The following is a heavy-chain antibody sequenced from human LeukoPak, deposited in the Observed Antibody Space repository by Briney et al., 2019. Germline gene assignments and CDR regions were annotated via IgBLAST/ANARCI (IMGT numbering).Heavy chain of an antibody. V-gene: IGHV4-30-4*01. CDR2: IFYSGST. CDR1: NGSISSGDYY. Sequence: PSQTLSLTCTVSNGSISSGDYYWNWIRQPPGKGLEWIGYIFYSGSTYYNPSLRSRVTISVDTSKNQFSLKVRSVTAADTAVYYCATSSSAVTPDFDYWGQGTLFTVSS. D-gene: IGHD4-17*01. J-gene: IGHJ4*02. CDR3: ATSSSAVTPDFDY.